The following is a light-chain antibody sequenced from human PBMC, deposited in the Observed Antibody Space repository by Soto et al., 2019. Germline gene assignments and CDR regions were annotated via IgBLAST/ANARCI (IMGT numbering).Light chain of an antibody. CDR2: DAS. Sequence: IQMTQYTSSLSASVGDRVTITCQASQDITNYLNWYQQKPGKAPKLLIYDASNLETGVPSRFSGSGSGTDFTFTITSLQSEDIATYYCQQYDNLPLTFGGGTKV. CDR1: QDITNY. CDR3: QQYDNLPLT. J-gene: IGKJ4*01. V-gene: IGKV1-33*01.